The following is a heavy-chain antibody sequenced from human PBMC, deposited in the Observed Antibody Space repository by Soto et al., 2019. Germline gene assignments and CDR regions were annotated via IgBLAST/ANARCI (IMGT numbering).Heavy chain of an antibody. J-gene: IGHJ4*02. CDR2: IYWDDDK. Sequence: QITLKESGPTLVKPTQTVTLTCTFSGFSFRTTGVGMGWIRQPPGKALEWLALIYWDDDKRYCPSLKSRLTITSDTSKNQVVLTLTNVDPVDTATYYCAHNYNSGSGPFDYWGQGNLVTVSS. D-gene: IGHD4-4*01. CDR3: AHNYNSGSGPFDY. CDR1: GFSFRTTGVG. V-gene: IGHV2-5*02.